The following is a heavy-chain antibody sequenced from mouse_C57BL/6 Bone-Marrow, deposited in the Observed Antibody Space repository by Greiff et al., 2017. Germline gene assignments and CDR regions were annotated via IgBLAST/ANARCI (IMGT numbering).Heavy chain of an antibody. CDR2: IRNKANGYTT. Sequence: EVKLMESGGGLVQPGGSLSLSCAASGFTFTDYYMSWVRQPPGKALEWLGFIRNKANGYTTEYSASVKGRFTISRDNSQSILYLQMNALRAEDSATYYCARWDYYGSSYDAMNYWGQGTSVTVSS. V-gene: IGHV7-3*01. CDR3: ARWDYYGSSYDAMNY. J-gene: IGHJ4*01. D-gene: IGHD1-1*01. CDR1: GFTFTDYY.